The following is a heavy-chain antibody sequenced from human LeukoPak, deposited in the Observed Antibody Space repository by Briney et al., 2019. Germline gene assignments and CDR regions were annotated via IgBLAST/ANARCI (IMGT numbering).Heavy chain of an antibody. CDR3: ARQRGTTTTRYFDY. CDR2: IYPGDSDT. Sequence: GGSLKISCKGSGYSFVSYWIAWVRQMPGKGLEWMGIIYPGDSDTRYSPSFQGQVTISTDKSISTAYLQWSSLKASDTAMYYCARQRGTTTTRYFDYWGQGTLVTVSS. CDR1: GYSFVSYW. D-gene: IGHD1-1*01. J-gene: IGHJ4*02. V-gene: IGHV5-51*01.